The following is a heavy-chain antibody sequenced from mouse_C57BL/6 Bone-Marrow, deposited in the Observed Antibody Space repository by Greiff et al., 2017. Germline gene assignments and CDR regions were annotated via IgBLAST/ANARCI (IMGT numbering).Heavy chain of an antibody. J-gene: IGHJ2*01. CDR1: GFTFSDAW. D-gene: IGHD1-1*01. Sequence: EVKLVESGGGLVQPGGSMKLSCAASGFTFSDAWMDWVRQSPEKGLEWVAEIRNKANNHATYYAESAKGRFTIPRDDSKSSVYLQMNTLRAEDTGIYYCTRGTTVVFDGWGQGTTLTVSS. CDR2: IRNKANNHAT. V-gene: IGHV6-6*01. CDR3: TRGTTVVFDG.